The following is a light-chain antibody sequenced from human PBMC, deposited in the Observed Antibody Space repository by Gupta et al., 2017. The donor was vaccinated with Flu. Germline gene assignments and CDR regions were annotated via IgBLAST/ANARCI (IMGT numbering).Light chain of an antibody. CDR3: QQDYDTQS. V-gene: IGKV4-1*01. CDR1: QSVKYSYDGKNY. Sequence: ASLGERATINCKSSQSVKYSYDGKNYLDWYQQKPGQPPKLLIYWASNREYGVPDRFSGSGSGTDFTLTSSSRQAEDLAVYYWQQDYDTQSFGHGTTVDIK. J-gene: IGKJ3*01. CDR2: WAS.